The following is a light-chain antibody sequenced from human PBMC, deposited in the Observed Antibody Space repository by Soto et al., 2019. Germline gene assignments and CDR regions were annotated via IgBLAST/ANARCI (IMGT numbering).Light chain of an antibody. CDR1: QSVSNN. V-gene: IGKV3-15*01. J-gene: IGKJ4*01. CDR3: QQYNNWPLP. CDR2: GAA. Sequence: EIVMTQSPATLSVSPGESDTLSCRASQSVSNNLAWYKQKPGQAPRLLIYGAAARATGIPARFSGSGSGTEFPLTISRLQSEDFAVDYCQQYNNWPLPFGGGTKVEIK.